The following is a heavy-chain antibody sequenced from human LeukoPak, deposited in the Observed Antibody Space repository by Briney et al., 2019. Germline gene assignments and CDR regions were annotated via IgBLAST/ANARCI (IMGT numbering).Heavy chain of an antibody. D-gene: IGHD2-15*01. CDR1: GDSLSGVSA. Sequence: SQTLSLTCAISGDSLSGVSAWNWIRHSPSRGLEWLGRTFYRSKWITDYAVFVRGRMTIYRDTSNNRFSLQLNSVTPEDTAVYYCASSPLAAIHYYYGMDVWGQGTTVTVSS. J-gene: IGHJ6*02. CDR3: ASSPLAAIHYYYGMDV. V-gene: IGHV6-1*01. CDR2: TFYRSKWIT.